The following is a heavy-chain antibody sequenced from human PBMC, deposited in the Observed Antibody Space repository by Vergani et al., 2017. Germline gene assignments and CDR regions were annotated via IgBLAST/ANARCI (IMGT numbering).Heavy chain of an antibody. D-gene: IGHD4-11*01. CDR1: GGSFTSYH. J-gene: IGHJ6*03. CDR2: IDHTGRP. CDR3: ARVNTVTNGHLYYFYYMDV. Sequence: QVQLQQWGGGLLKPSETLSLTCVVNGGSFTSYHWTWIRQSPGEGLEWVGDIDHTGRPDYNPSLKSRLTMSVEKFRNQFSRTLNSVTATDTAIYFCARVNTVTNGHLYYFYYMDVWGQGTAVTVS. V-gene: IGHV4-34*01.